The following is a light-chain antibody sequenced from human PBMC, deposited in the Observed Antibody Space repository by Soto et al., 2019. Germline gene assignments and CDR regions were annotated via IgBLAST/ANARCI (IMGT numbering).Light chain of an antibody. Sequence: QMTQSPSSVSASVGDRVTITCRASQGVGSWVAWYQQKPGKAPRLLVYAASSLQGGVPSRFSGSGSGTDFTLTISSLQPEDFATYYCQQANSFPFTFGPGTKVDFK. V-gene: IGKV1-12*01. CDR2: AAS. CDR1: QGVGSW. CDR3: QQANSFPFT. J-gene: IGKJ3*01.